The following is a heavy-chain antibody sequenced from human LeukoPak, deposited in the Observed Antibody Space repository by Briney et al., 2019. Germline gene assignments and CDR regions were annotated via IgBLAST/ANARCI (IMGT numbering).Heavy chain of an antibody. J-gene: IGHJ6*03. CDR2: IGGSGGST. Sequence: GGALRLSCAASGFTFSSYAMSWVRQAPGKGLEWVSAIGGSGGSTYYADSVKGRFTISRDNSKNTLYLQMNSLRAEDTAVYYCAKSGGYFAQGYYYYMDVWGKGTTVTVSS. D-gene: IGHD3-22*01. CDR3: AKSGGYFAQGYYYYMDV. V-gene: IGHV3-23*01. CDR1: GFTFSSYA.